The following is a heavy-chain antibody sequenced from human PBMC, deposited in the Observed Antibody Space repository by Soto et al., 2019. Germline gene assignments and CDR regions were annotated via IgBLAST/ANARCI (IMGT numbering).Heavy chain of an antibody. CDR3: AKDTSPECYDFWSGYSTFDY. V-gene: IGHV3-23*01. J-gene: IGHJ4*02. CDR1: GFTFSSYA. Sequence: EVQLLESGGGLVQPGGSLRLSCAASGFTFSSYAMSWVRQAPGKGLEWVSAISGSGGSTYYADSVKGRFTISRDNSKNTLYLQINSLTAEDTAVYYCAKDTSPECYDFWSGYSTFDYWGQGTLVSVSS. D-gene: IGHD3-3*01. CDR2: ISGSGGST.